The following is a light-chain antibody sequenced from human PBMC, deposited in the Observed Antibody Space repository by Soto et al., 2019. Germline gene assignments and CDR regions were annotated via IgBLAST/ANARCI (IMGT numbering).Light chain of an antibody. J-gene: IGLJ1*01. CDR1: SSDIGAFNP. CDR3: SSYASSSSYV. V-gene: IGLV2-14*03. CDR2: DII. Sequence: QSALTQPDSMSASPGQAITISCIGTSSDIGAFNPVSWQQQHPGKAPKLKIYDIIHLPSGVSSRFAGSKTGNTASLIISGLQAEDEADYFCSSYASSSSYVFGSGTKVTVL.